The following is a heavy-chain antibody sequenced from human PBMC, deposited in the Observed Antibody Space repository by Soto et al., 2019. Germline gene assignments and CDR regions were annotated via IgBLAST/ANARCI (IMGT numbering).Heavy chain of an antibody. V-gene: IGHV3-30*18. CDR1: GFTFSTSG. Sequence: QVQMVESGGGVVQPGTSLRLSCATSGFTFSTSGMHWVLQAPGKGLEWVAMISHDGSVTYYTDSVQGRFTISRDTPKNTLYLQMNSLRDEDTAIYYCAKDWGSSGWYNWFDPWGQGTRVTVS. CDR3: AKDWGSSGWYNWFDP. CDR2: ISHDGSVT. J-gene: IGHJ5*02. D-gene: IGHD6-13*01.